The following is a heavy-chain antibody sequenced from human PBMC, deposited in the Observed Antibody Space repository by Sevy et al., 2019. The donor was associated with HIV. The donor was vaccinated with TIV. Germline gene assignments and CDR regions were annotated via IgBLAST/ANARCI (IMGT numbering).Heavy chain of an antibody. CDR2: IKQDGSEK. CDR3: AREGYYDYIWGSYSYFNDC. J-gene: IGHJ4*02. D-gene: IGHD3-16*02. Sequence: GGSLRLSCAASGFTFSNYWMTWVRQAPGKGLEWVAHIKQDGSEKHYVDSVKGRFTISRDNSKNSVYLQMNSLRAEDTAVYFCAREGYYDYIWGSYSYFNDCWGQGTLVTVSS. CDR1: GFTFSNYW. V-gene: IGHV3-7*03.